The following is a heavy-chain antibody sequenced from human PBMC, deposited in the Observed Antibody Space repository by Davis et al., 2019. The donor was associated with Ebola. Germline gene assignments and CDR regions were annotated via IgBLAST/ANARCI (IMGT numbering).Heavy chain of an antibody. J-gene: IGHJ4*02. D-gene: IGHD1-1*01. CDR1: GYTFTNYG. Sequence: ASVKVSCKTSGYTFTNYGITWVRQAPGQGLEWMGWINPHNANTNYAQNVQGRVTMTTDTSTSTAYMEVGSLRSDDTAVYYCARAQFPTTSDHWGQGTLVAVSS. CDR3: ARAQFPTTSDH. V-gene: IGHV1-18*04. CDR2: INPHNANT.